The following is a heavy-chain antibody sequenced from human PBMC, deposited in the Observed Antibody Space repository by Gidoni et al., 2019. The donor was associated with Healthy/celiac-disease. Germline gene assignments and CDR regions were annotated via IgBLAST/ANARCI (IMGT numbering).Heavy chain of an antibody. J-gene: IGHJ4*02. V-gene: IGHV3-48*02. CDR1: GFTFSSYS. CDR3: ARGRIAVAGL. CDR2: ISISSSTI. Sequence: EVQLVESGGGLVQPGGSLRLSCAASGFTFSSYSMNWVRQAPGKGLVWVSYISISSSTIYYADSVKGRFTISRDNAKNSLYLQMNSLRDEDTAVYYCARGRIAVAGLWGQGTLVTVSS. D-gene: IGHD6-19*01.